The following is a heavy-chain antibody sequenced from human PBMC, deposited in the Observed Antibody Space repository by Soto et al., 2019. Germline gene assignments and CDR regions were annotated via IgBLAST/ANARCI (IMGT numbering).Heavy chain of an antibody. Sequence: ASVKVSCKASVYSFTGYYTHWVRQAPGQGLEWMGWINPNSGGTNYAQKFQGWVTMTRDTSISTAYMELSRLRSDDTAVYYCASGGSRSPDAFEIWGQGTMVTVS. CDR1: VYSFTGYY. D-gene: IGHD6-13*01. V-gene: IGHV1-2*04. CDR3: ASGGSRSPDAFEI. J-gene: IGHJ3*02. CDR2: INPNSGGT.